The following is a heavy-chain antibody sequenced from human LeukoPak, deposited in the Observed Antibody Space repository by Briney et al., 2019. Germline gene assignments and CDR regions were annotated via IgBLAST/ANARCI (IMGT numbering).Heavy chain of an antibody. CDR3: ARHTRRSYYNWFDP. V-gene: IGHV4-34*01. CDR2: INHSGST. D-gene: IGHD6-6*01. J-gene: IGHJ5*02. CDR1: GGSFSGYY. Sequence: PSETLSLTCAVYGGSFSGYYWSWIRQPPGKGLEWIGEINHSGSTNYNPSLKSRVTISVDTSKNQFSLKLSSVTAADTAVYYCARHTRRSYYNWFDPWGQGTLVTVSS.